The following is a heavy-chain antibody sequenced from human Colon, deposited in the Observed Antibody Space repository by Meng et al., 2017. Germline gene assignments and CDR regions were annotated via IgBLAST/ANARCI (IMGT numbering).Heavy chain of an antibody. CDR2: INHSGST. CDR3: ARGLNEGGLAHNWFDP. Sequence: QVLLHVSGPGLVMPSQNLALTCTVSGGSLSIDTYYWSWIRQDPGKGLEWVGIINHSGSTYYNPSLKSRVTMSLDTSKQQFSLKLISVTAADTAVYFCARGLNEGGLAHNWFDPWGQGTLVTVSS. D-gene: IGHD1-1*01. V-gene: IGHV4-31*03. CDR1: GGSLSIDTYY. J-gene: IGHJ5*02.